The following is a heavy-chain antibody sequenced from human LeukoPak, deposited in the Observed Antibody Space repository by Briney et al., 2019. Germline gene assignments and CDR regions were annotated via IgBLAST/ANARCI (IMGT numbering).Heavy chain of an antibody. V-gene: IGHV3-48*02. D-gene: IGHD6-19*01. CDR2: ISSSSSTI. J-gene: IGHJ4*02. Sequence: GGSLRLSCAASGFTFSSYRMNWVRQAPGKGLEWVSYISSSSSTIYYADSVRGRFTISRDNAKNSLYLQMNSLRDEDTAVYYCARESETRIAVAGGPDYWGQGTLVTVSS. CDR1: GFTFSSYR. CDR3: ARESETRIAVAGGPDY.